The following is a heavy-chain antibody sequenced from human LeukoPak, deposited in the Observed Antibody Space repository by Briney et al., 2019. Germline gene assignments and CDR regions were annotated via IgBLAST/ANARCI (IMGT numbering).Heavy chain of an antibody. J-gene: IGHJ5*02. Sequence: PWASVKVSCKASGYTFTSYVISWVRQAPGQGLEWMGWISAYKGNKNYAQKLQGRVTMSTDTSTSTGHIELRSLRSADTAVYYCARSGGYCSGGSCYSLSGLLHTWGQGTLVTVSS. CDR1: GYTFTSYV. CDR3: ARSGGYCSGGSCYSLSGLLHT. CDR2: ISAYKGNK. V-gene: IGHV1-18*01. D-gene: IGHD2-15*01.